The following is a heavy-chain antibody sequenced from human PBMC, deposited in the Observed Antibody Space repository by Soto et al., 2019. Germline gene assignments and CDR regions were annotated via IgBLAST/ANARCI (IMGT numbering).Heavy chain of an antibody. D-gene: IGHD6-25*01. V-gene: IGHV4-31*03. CDR2: IYCSGST. J-gene: IGHJ6*02. Sequence: SETLSLTCSVSGGSISSVGHYWTWIRQQPGKGLEWIGYIYCSGSTDYNPSLKSRVTISVDRSKNQFSLNLSSVTAADTAIYYCARESGGYDSSTRYGLDVWGQGTTVTVSS. CDR3: ARESGGYDSSTRYGLDV. CDR1: GGSISSVGHY.